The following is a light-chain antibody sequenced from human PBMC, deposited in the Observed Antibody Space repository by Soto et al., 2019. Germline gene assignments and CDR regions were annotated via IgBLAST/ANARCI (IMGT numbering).Light chain of an antibody. CDR3: ASYKSSSTSVI. CDR1: SSDVGGYKY. CDR2: EVS. V-gene: IGLV2-14*01. Sequence: QSVLTQPASVSGSPGQSITISCTGTSSDVGGYKYVSWYQQHPDKAPKLIIFEVSNRPSGISSRFSGSKSGNTASLTISGLQAEDAAAYYCASYKSSSTSVIFGRGTKVTVL. J-gene: IGLJ1*01.